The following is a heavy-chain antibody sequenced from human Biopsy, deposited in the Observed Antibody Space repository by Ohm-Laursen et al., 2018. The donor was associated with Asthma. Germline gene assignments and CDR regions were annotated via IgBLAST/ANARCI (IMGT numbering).Heavy chain of an antibody. CDR2: VSYSFEYSGST. CDR1: GGSISGYY. J-gene: IGHJ4*02. V-gene: IGHV4-59*07. Sequence: SDTLSLTCSVSGGSISGYYWSWIRPAPGKGLEWIGYVSYSFEYSGSTNYNPSLKSRVTISVDTSKNQFSLTLSSVTAADTAIYYCSRNKIDDGIYFDDWGLGTLVTVSS. D-gene: IGHD4-23*01. CDR3: SRNKIDDGIYFDD.